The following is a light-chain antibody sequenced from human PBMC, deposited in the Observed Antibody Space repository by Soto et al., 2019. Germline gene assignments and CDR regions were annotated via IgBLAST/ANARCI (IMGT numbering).Light chain of an antibody. J-gene: IGLJ1*01. V-gene: IGLV1-47*01. CDR3: AAWDDSLSGYV. CDR1: SSNIGSNY. CDR2: RNN. Sequence: QSVLTQPPSASGTPGQRVTISCSGSSSNIGSNYVYWYQQLPGTAPKLLIDRNNQRPSGVPDRFSGSKSGTSASLAVSGLRSGDEADYDCAAWDDSLSGYVFGTGTKLTVL.